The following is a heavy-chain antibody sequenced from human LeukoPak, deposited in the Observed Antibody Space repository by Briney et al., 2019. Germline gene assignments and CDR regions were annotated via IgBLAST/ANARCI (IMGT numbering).Heavy chain of an antibody. Sequence: SETLSLTCTVSGGSISSYYWSWIRQPAGKGLEWIGRIYTSGSTNYNPSLKSRATMSVDTSKNQFSLKLSSVTAADTAVYYCARDGSGYDVGPPYGMDVWGQGTTVTVSS. D-gene: IGHD5-12*01. J-gene: IGHJ6*02. CDR1: GGSISSYY. V-gene: IGHV4-4*07. CDR3: ARDGSGYDVGPPYGMDV. CDR2: IYTSGST.